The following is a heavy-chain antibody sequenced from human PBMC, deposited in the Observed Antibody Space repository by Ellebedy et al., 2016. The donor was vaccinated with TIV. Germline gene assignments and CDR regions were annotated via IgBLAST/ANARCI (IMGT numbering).Heavy chain of an antibody. CDR1: GFNFSSYA. V-gene: IGHV3-74*01. CDR2: INRDGSSA. D-gene: IGHD4-17*01. J-gene: IGHJ2*01. Sequence: PGGSLRLSCAASGFNFSSYAMSWVRLAPGKGLEWVSGINRDGSSANYADSVKGRFSISRDNSKNTLYVQMNSLRAEDTAVYYCARKVPAPTTVPPNWYFDLWGRGTLVTVSS. CDR3: ARKVPAPTTVPPNWYFDL.